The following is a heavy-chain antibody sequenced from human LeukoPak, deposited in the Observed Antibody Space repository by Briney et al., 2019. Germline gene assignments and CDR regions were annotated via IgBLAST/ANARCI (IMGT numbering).Heavy chain of an antibody. J-gene: IGHJ4*02. D-gene: IGHD6-6*01. Sequence: PSETLSLTCAVYGGSFSGYYWSWIRQPPGKGLEWIGEINHSGSTNYNPSLKSRVTISVDTSKNQFSLKLSSVTAADTAVYYCARQTSAARPYYWGQGTLVTVSS. CDR1: GGSFSGYY. V-gene: IGHV4-34*01. CDR3: ARQTSAARPYY. CDR2: INHSGST.